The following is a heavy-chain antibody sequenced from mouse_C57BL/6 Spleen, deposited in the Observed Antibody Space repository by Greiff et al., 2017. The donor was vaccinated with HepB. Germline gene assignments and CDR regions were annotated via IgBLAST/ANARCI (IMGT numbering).Heavy chain of an antibody. D-gene: IGHD2-12*01. CDR2: INPNNGGT. Sequence: EVQLQQSGPELVKPGASVKIPCKASGYTFTDYNMDWVKQSHGKSLEWIGDINPNNGGTIYNQKFKGKATLTVEKSSSTAYMELRSLTSEDTAVYYCARRIRRGFDYWGQGTTLTVSS. CDR1: GYTFTDYN. J-gene: IGHJ2*01. V-gene: IGHV1-18*01. CDR3: ARRIRRGFDY.